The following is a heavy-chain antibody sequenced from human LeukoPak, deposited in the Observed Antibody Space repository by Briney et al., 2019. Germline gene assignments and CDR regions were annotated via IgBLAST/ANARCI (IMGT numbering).Heavy chain of an antibody. CDR2: INPSGGST. J-gene: IGHJ4*02. CDR1: GYTFSSYY. CDR3: AGPTCLRGGYCSTNF. Sequence: ASVKVSCKASGYTFSSYYMHWVRQAPEQGLEWMGVINPSGGSTSYAQRFQGRVTMTRDTSTSTFYMELSSLRSEDTAVYYCAGPTCLRGGYCSTNFWGQGTLATVSS. V-gene: IGHV1-46*01. D-gene: IGHD2-2*01.